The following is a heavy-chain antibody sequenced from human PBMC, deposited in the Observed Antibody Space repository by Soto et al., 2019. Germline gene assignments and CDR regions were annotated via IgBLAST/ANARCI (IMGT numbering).Heavy chain of an antibody. CDR3: ARRYGSAIDY. D-gene: IGHD1-26*01. J-gene: IGHJ4*02. Sequence: PSETLSLTCTVSGGSISSGPDYWSWIRQHPGKGLEWIGYIYYSGSTFYNPSLKSRVTISTDASKNQFSLKLSSVTAADTAVYYCARRYGSAIDYWGQGTLVTVSS. V-gene: IGHV4-31*03. CDR1: GGSISSGPDY. CDR2: IYYSGST.